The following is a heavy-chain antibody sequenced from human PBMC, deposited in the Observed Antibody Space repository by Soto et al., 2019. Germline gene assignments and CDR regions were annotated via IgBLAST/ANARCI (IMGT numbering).Heavy chain of an antibody. V-gene: IGHV4-59*08. CDR2: IYYSGST. Sequence: SETLSLTCTVSGGSISSYYWSWIRQPPGKGLEWIGYIYYSGSTNYNPSLKSRVTISVDTSKNQFSLKLGSVTAADTAVYYCARLWGQYSSSPFYYYYYMDVWGKGTTVTVS. J-gene: IGHJ6*03. D-gene: IGHD6-6*01. CDR3: ARLWGQYSSSPFYYYYYMDV. CDR1: GGSISSYY.